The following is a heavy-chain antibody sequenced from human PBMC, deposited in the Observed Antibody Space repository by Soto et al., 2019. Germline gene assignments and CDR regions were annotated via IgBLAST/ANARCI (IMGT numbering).Heavy chain of an antibody. Sequence: PSETRSLTCTVSGGSISSSSYYWGWIRQPPGKGLEWIGSIYYSGSTYYNPSLKSRVTISVDTSKNQFSLKLSSVTAADTAVYYCARGIAVAGRNWFDPWGQGTLVTVSS. D-gene: IGHD6-19*01. V-gene: IGHV4-39*01. J-gene: IGHJ5*02. CDR2: IYYSGST. CDR1: GGSISSSSYY. CDR3: ARGIAVAGRNWFDP.